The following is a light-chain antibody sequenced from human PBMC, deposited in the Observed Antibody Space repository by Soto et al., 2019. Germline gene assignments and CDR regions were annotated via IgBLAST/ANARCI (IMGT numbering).Light chain of an antibody. V-gene: IGKV1-5*01. CDR2: DAY. CDR3: QQYNSYSRT. J-gene: IGKJ1*01. Sequence: DIQMNQSPSTLSASVGDRVTITCRASQRISSWLAWYQQIPGKVPKLLSYDAYSLESGVPSRFSGSRAGTEFTRTIRSLQPDDFATYYCQQYNSYSRTFGQGTKVEIK. CDR1: QRISSW.